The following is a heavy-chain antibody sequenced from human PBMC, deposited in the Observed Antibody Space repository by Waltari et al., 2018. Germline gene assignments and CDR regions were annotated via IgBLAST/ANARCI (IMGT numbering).Heavy chain of an antibody. D-gene: IGHD3-9*01. Sequence: QVQLVESGGGVVQTGKFLRLSCAACGFTMSNYGMHWVRQAPGKGWEWVGAIWNDVSNGDYVDSVKGLFTFSRDKAKNTLYLQMNNLRAEDSGIYYCAKYGWTIFNDYYRMYVWGQGSRVTVS. CDR1: GFTMSNYG. CDR2: IWNDVSNG. J-gene: IGHJ6*02. CDR3: AKYGWTIFNDYYRMYV. V-gene: IGHV3-33*03.